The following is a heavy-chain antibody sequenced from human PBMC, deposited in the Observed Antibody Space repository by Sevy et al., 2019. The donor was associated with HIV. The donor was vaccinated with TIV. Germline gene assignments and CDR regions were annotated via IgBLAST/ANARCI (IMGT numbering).Heavy chain of an antibody. CDR2: ISSSGSTI. CDR1: GFTFSSYE. J-gene: IGHJ4*02. V-gene: IGHV3-48*03. Sequence: LSLTCAASGFTFSSYEMNWVRQAPGKGLEWVSYISSSGSTIYYADSVKGRFTISRDNAKNSLYLQMNSLRAEDTAVYYCARDSSEYYDSSGYIDYWGQGTLVTVSS. CDR3: ARDSSEYYDSSGYIDY. D-gene: IGHD3-22*01.